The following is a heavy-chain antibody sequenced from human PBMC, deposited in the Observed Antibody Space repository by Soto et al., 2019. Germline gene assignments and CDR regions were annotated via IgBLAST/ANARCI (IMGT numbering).Heavy chain of an antibody. Sequence: SETLSLTCAVSGGSLSSSNWWSWVRQPPGKALEWLGEIFYSGSTKYNPSLNSRVTISADQSKNHLSLRLSSVTAADTAVYYCVHHGGDPYYHAFWGQGILVTVS. V-gene: IGHV4-4*02. CDR1: GGSLSSSNW. J-gene: IGHJ4*01. CDR3: VHHGGDPYYHAF. D-gene: IGHD4-17*01. CDR2: IFYSGST.